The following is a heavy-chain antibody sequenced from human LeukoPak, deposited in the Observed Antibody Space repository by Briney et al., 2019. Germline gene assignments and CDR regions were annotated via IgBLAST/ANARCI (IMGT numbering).Heavy chain of an antibody. CDR3: AKLSGYSSTCDY. V-gene: IGHV3-9*01. D-gene: IGHD3-22*01. CDR2: ISWNSGSI. Sequence: GRSLRLSCAASGFTFDDYAMHWVRHAPGKGLEWVSGISWNSGSIGYADSVKGRFTISRDNAKNSLYLQMNSLRAEDTALYYCAKLSGYSSTCDYWGQGTLVTVSS. CDR1: GFTFDDYA. J-gene: IGHJ4*02.